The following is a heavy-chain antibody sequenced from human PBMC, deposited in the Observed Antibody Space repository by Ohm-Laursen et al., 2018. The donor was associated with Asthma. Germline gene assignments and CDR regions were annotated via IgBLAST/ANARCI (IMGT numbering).Heavy chain of an antibody. CDR3: ARLPTDYSIDY. D-gene: IGHD4-11*01. CDR2: MYYNGVT. CDR1: GGSISNADYF. Sequence: SDTLSLTCTVSGGSISNADYFWGWIRQSPETGLEWIGTMYYNGVTNYNPSPRSRATIFVDTYMNQFSLQLPSVTATDTAIYYCARLPTDYSIDYWGPGSLVTVSS. V-gene: IGHV4-39*01. J-gene: IGHJ4*02.